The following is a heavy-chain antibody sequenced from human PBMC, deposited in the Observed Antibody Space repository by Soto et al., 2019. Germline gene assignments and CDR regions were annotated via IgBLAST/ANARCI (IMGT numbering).Heavy chain of an antibody. J-gene: IGHJ4*02. CDR2: ISAYNGNT. Sequence: QVHLVQSGAEVKKPGASVKVSCTASGYTFTNFGISWVRQAPGQGLEWMGWISAYNGNTNYAQKFQGRVTMTTDTSTSTAYMELRSLRSDDTAVYYCAKENGYSSSWFEFDYWGQGTLVTVSS. CDR1: GYTFTNFG. V-gene: IGHV1-18*01. CDR3: AKENGYSSSWFEFDY. D-gene: IGHD6-13*01.